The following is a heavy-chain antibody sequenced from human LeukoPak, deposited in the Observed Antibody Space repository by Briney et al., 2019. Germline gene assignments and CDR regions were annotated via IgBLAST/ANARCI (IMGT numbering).Heavy chain of an antibody. CDR1: GFTFSRYA. J-gene: IGHJ6*03. V-gene: IGHV3-23*01. Sequence: GGSLRLSCAASGFTFSRYAMSWVREAPGKGLEWVSAISGSGGSTYYADSVKGRFTISRDNSKNTLYLQMNSLRAEDTAVYYCAKVFRYYDILTGYYYYYYMDVWGKGTTVTVSS. D-gene: IGHD3-9*01. CDR3: AKVFRYYDILTGYYYYYYMDV. CDR2: ISGSGGST.